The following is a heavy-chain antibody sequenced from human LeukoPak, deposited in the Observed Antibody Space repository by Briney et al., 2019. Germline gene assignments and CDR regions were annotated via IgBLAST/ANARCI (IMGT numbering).Heavy chain of an antibody. CDR2: IYSGGST. CDR1: GFTVSTYY. V-gene: IGHV3-53*01. D-gene: IGHD3-22*01. CDR3: AKMADYYYDSSGPFDY. Sequence: PGGSLRLSCAASGFTVSTYYMTWVRQAPGKGLECVSVIYSGGSTYYADSVKGRFTVSRDNSKNTLYLQMNSLRAEDTAVYYCAKMADYYYDSSGPFDYWGQGTLVTVSS. J-gene: IGHJ4*02.